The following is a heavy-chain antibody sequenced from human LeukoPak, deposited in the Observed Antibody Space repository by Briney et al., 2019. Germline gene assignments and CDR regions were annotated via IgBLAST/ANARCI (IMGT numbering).Heavy chain of an antibody. Sequence: ASVKVSCKPSGYTFTSFGISWVRQAPGQGLEWMGWIGAYNGDTNYAQKFQGRVTMTTDRSTSTAYMDLRSLRSDDTAVYYCTRDHCRGDNCPSFDYWGQGTLATVSS. D-gene: IGHD2-15*01. CDR2: IGAYNGDT. CDR3: TRDHCRGDNCPSFDY. CDR1: GYTFTSFG. J-gene: IGHJ4*02. V-gene: IGHV1-18*04.